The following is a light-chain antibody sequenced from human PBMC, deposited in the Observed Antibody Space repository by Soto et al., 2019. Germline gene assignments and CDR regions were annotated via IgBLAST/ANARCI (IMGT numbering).Light chain of an antibody. CDR2: GAS. CDR1: QSISSY. V-gene: IGKV3-20*01. CDR3: QQYGRSPRP. Sequence: VLTQSADTLSLSPGERATLSCRASQSISSYLAWYQQKPGQYPRHLIYGASTRATGTPDRFSGSGSGEDFTLTISRLEPEDFAFYCCQQYGRSPRPFGQGTKVDIK. J-gene: IGKJ1*01.